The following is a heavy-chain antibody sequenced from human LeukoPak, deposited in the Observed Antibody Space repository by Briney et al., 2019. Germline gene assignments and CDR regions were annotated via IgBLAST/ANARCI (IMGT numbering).Heavy chain of an antibody. CDR3: ARDSTIWYYFDY. CDR1: GFTVSSKY. Sequence: PGGSLRLSCAASGFTVSSKYMSWVRQAPGKGLDWVSVIYSDGSTYYADSVKGRFTISRDNSKNTLYLQMNNLRAEDTAVYYCARDSTIWYYFDYWGQGTLVTVSS. J-gene: IGHJ4*02. V-gene: IGHV3-53*01. D-gene: IGHD6-13*01. CDR2: IYSDGST.